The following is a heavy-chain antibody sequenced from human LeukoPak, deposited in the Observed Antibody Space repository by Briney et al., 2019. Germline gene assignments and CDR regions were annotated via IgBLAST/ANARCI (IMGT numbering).Heavy chain of an antibody. Sequence: SQTLSLTCTVSGGSISSGSYYWSWIRQPAGKGLEWIGGIYTSGSTNYNPSLKSRVTISVDTSKNQFSLKLSSVTAADTAVYYCARERIDIVVVPAAGEYYYMDVWGKGTTVTVSS. CDR1: GGSISSGSYY. J-gene: IGHJ6*03. D-gene: IGHD2-2*01. V-gene: IGHV4-61*02. CDR3: ARERIDIVVVPAAGEYYYMDV. CDR2: IYTSGST.